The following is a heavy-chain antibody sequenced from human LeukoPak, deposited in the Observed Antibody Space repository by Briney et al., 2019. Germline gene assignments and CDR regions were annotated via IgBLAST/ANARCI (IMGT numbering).Heavy chain of an antibody. V-gene: IGHV2-26*01. CDR3: ARIRIAVAALNWFNP. J-gene: IGHJ5*02. D-gene: IGHD6-19*01. CDR1: GFSLSNARMG. Sequence: SGPVLVKPTETLTLTCTVSGFSLSNARMGVSWIRQPPGKALEWLAHIFSNDEKSYSTSLKSRLTISKDTSKSQVILTMTNMDPVDTATYYCARIRIAVAALNWFNPWGQGTLVTVSS. CDR2: IFSNDEK.